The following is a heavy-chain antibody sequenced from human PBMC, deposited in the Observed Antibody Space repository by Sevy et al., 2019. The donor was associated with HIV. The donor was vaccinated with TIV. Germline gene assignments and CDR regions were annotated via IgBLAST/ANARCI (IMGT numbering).Heavy chain of an antibody. CDR2: IYYSGST. Sequence: SETLSLTCTVSGDSISSNNYYWGWIRQPPGKGLEWIGSIYYSGSTYYNPSLKSRVTISVDTSKNQFSLKLNSVTAADTAVYYCVQLKNNYYYMDVWDKGTTVNVSS. CDR3: VQLKNNYYYMDV. CDR1: GDSISSNNYY. V-gene: IGHV4-39*01. J-gene: IGHJ6*03. D-gene: IGHD1-1*01.